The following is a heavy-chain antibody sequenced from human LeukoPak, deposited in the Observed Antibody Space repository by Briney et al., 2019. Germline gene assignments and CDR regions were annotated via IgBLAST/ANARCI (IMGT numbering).Heavy chain of an antibody. D-gene: IGHD1-26*01. CDR2: INNDGRST. V-gene: IGHV3-74*01. J-gene: IGHJ4*02. Sequence: PGGSLRLSCVASGFTFTNYGMMWVRQAPGKGVVWVSYINNDGRSTTYADSVKGRFTIPRDNAKNTRYLQTNSLRAEDTAMYYCARNYNGMSYWGQGTLVIVSS. CDR3: ARNYNGMSY. CDR1: GFTFTNYG.